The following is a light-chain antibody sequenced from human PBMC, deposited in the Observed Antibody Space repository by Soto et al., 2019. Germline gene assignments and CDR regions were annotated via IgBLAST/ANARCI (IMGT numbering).Light chain of an antibody. CDR3: QQYNSWLWT. J-gene: IGKJ1*01. CDR1: QSVSSK. CDR2: GAS. Sequence: EIVMTKTPATLSVSPGEGATLYCRASQSVSSKLAWYQQKPGQAPRLLIYGASTGATGIPARFSGSGSGTEFTLIISSLQSEDSAVYYCQQYNSWLWTFGQGTKVDIK. V-gene: IGKV3-15*01.